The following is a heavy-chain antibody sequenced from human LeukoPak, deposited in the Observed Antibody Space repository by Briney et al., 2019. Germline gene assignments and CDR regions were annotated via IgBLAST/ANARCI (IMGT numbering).Heavy chain of an antibody. CDR3: ARDEYQLLFPYYYYYMDV. V-gene: IGHV3-48*01. CDR1: GFTFSSYS. Sequence: GGSLRLSCAASGFTFSSYSMNWVRQAPGKGLEWVSYISSSSSTIYYADSVEGRFTISRDNAKNSLHLQMNSLRAEDTAVYYCARDEYQLLFPYYYYYMDVWGKGTTVTVSS. CDR2: ISSSSSTI. J-gene: IGHJ6*03. D-gene: IGHD2-2*01.